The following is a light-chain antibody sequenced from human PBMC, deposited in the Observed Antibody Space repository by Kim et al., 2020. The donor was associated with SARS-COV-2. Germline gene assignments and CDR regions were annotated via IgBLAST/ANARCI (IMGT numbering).Light chain of an antibody. Sequence: QAAPIHCAGTSSNVGAGFDAAWYQQLPGTAPKLLIFGNSKRPSGVPDRISGSKSGTSASLAITGLQAEDEADYYCQSFDSSLSGPVFGGGTKVTVL. CDR3: QSFDSSLSGPV. CDR2: GNS. CDR1: SSNVGAGFD. V-gene: IGLV1-40*01. J-gene: IGLJ3*02.